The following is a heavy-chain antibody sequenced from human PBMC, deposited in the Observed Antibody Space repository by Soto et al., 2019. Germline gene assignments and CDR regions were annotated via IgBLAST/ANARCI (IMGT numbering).Heavy chain of an antibody. CDR2: IYPGDSDT. CDR1: GYSFTSYW. J-gene: IGHJ6*02. D-gene: IGHD6-19*01. Sequence: GESLKISCKGSGYSFTSYWIGWVRQIPWKGLEWMGIIYPGDSDTRYSPSFQGQVTISADKSISTAYLQWSSLKASDTAMYYCAIDSGWYDSYYYYGMDVWGQGTTVTVSS. V-gene: IGHV5-51*01. CDR3: AIDSGWYDSYYYYGMDV.